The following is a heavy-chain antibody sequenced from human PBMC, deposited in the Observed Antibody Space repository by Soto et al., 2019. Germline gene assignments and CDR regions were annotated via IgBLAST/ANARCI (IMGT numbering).Heavy chain of an antibody. D-gene: IGHD3-3*01. V-gene: IGHV6-1*01. CDR2: TYYRSKWYN. J-gene: IGHJ3*02. CDR1: GDNVSSNSVA. Sequence: QVQLQQSGPGLVKPSQTLSLTCAISGDNVSSNSVAWNWIRQSPSRGLEWLGRTYYRSKWYNDYGVTVKGRITINPDTSKNQFSLHLNSVSPEDTAVYYCARGRFNACGIWGHGTTVTVSS. CDR3: ARGRFNACGI.